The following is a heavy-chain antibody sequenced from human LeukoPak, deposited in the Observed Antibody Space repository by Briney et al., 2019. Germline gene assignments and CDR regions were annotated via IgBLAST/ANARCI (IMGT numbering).Heavy chain of an antibody. CDR3: ARDPGRSPDY. CDR1: GFTLSSYN. CDR2: INSNGDDT. J-gene: IGHJ4*02. D-gene: IGHD1-26*01. V-gene: IGHV3-64*01. Sequence: GGSLRLSCAASGFTLSSYNMKWVRQAPGKGLEYVSAINSNGDDTYYANSVKGRFTISRDNSKNTLFLQIGSLRAEDMAVYYCARDPGRSPDYWGQGTLVTVSS.